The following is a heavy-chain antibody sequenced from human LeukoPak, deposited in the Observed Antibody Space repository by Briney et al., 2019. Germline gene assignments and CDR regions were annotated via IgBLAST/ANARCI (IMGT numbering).Heavy chain of an antibody. V-gene: IGHV4-39*01. D-gene: IGHD3-10*01. CDR3: VSYGSGNYRLFDY. Sequence: SETLSLTCTVSGGSISSSSYYWGWIRQPPGKGLEWIGSIYYSGSTYYNPSLKSRVTISVDTSKNQFSLKLSSVTAADTAVHYCVSYGSGNYRLFDYWGQGTLVTVSS. J-gene: IGHJ4*02. CDR2: IYYSGST. CDR1: GGSISSSSYY.